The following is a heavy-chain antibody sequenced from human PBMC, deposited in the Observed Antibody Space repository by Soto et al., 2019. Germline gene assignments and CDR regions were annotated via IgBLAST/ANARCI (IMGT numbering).Heavy chain of an antibody. J-gene: IGHJ4*02. CDR2: ISGSAGST. CDR1: GLTFSSYA. D-gene: IGHD3-22*01. V-gene: IGHV3-23*01. Sequence: EVQLLESGGGLVQTGGSLRLSCAASGLTFSSYAMSWVRQAPGKGLEWVSDISGSAGSTFHADSVKGRFTISRDNSMNTLYLQMNSLRAEDSAVYYCAKGNSDYRPYYFDSWGQGTLVTVSS. CDR3: AKGNSDYRPYYFDS.